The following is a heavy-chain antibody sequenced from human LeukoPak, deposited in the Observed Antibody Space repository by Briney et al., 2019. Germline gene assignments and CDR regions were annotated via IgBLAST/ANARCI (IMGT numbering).Heavy chain of an antibody. Sequence: GGSLRLSCAASGFTFSSYAMSWVRQAPGKGLEWVSAISCSGGSTYYADSVKGRFTISRDNSKNTLYLQMNSLRAEDTAVYYCARDGTGYYGSSGYYYFDYWGQGTLVTVSS. CDR2: ISCSGGST. CDR3: ARDGTGYYGSSGYYYFDY. D-gene: IGHD3-22*01. J-gene: IGHJ4*02. V-gene: IGHV3-23*01. CDR1: GFTFSSYA.